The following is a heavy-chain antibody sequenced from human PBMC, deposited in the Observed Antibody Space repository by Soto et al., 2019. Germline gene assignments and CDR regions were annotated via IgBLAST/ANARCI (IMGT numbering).Heavy chain of an antibody. D-gene: IGHD3-10*01. Sequence: QVQLQESGPGLVKPSQTLSLTCTVSGGSISSGGYYWSWIRQHPGKGLEWIGYIYYSGSTYYNPFLKSRVTISVDTSKNQFSLKLSSVTAADTAVYDCARVGWFGELLRFGMDVWGQGTTVTVSS. CDR3: ARVGWFGELLRFGMDV. CDR2: IYYSGST. V-gene: IGHV4-31*03. J-gene: IGHJ6*02. CDR1: GGSISSGGYY.